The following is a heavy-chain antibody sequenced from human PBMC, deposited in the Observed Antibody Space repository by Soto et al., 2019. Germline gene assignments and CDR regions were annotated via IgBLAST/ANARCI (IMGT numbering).Heavy chain of an antibody. CDR2: IYTGETT. D-gene: IGHD3-9*01. CDR1: GFTVSASY. J-gene: IGHJ4*02. V-gene: IGHV3-53*01. Sequence: GGSLRLSCAISGFTVSASYLSWVRQAPDKGLEWVSVIYTGETTDYSDSVKGRFTISRDISKNTLFLQMNNLGAEDTAVYYCAREFYDTTTGFYQYYFDYWGQGTQVTAPQ. CDR3: AREFYDTTTGFYQYYFDY.